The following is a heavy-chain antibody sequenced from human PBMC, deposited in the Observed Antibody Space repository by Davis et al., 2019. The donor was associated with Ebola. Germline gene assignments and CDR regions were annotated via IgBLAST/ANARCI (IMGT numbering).Heavy chain of an antibody. D-gene: IGHD5-18*01. V-gene: IGHV3-30*02. J-gene: IGHJ4*02. CDR2: IWYDGSNK. CDR3: AKDDTAMVINLFDY. CDR1: GFTFSSYG. Sequence: GESLKISCAASGFTFSSYGMHWVRQAPGKGLEWVAVIWYDGSNKYYADSVKGRFTISRDNSKNTLYLQMNSLRAEDTAVYYCAKDDTAMVINLFDYWGQGTLVTVSS.